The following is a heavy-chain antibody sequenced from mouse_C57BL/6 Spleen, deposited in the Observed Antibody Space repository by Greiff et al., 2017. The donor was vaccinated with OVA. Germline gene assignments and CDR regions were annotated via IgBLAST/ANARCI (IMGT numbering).Heavy chain of an antibody. CDR3: ARHDARDY. J-gene: IGHJ2*01. V-gene: IGHV1-64*01. D-gene: IGHD2-3*01. CDR2: IHPNSGST. CDR1: GYTFTSYW. Sequence: QVHVKQPGAELVKPGASVKLSCKASGYTFTSYWMHWVKQRPGQGLEWIGMIHPNSGSTNYNEKFKSKATLTVDKSSSTAYMQLSSLTSEDSAVYYCARHDARDYWGQGTTLTVSS.